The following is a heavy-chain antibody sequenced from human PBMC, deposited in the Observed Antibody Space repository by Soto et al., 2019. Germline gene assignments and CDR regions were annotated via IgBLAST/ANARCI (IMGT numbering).Heavy chain of an antibody. CDR1: GFTFSSYG. CDR2: IGYYGSNK. J-gene: IGHJ4*02. D-gene: IGHD5-18*01. Sequence: QVQLVESGGGVVQPGRSLRLSCAASGFTFSSYGMHWVRQAPGTGLEWVAVIGYYGSNKYYADSVKGRFTSSRDKSKNRLYRQMNSLTAEDTAVYYCAKDWLETAMVRPPDYWGQGALVTVSS. V-gene: IGHV3-33*03. CDR3: AKDWLETAMVRPPDY.